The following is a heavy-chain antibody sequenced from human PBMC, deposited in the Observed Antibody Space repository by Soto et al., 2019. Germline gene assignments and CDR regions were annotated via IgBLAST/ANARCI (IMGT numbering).Heavy chain of an antibody. CDR2: IDLSGTMT. V-gene: IGHV3-23*05. D-gene: IGHD2-15*01. J-gene: IGHJ4*02. CDR1: GFSFSDFS. CDR3: TKDRVPDGIYSFDY. Sequence: HPGGSLRLSCAASGFSFSDFSMNWVRQVPGKGLEWVAFIDLSGTMTHYSESVKGRFTISKDKAKETVYLQMNSLRVEDAAVYYCTKDRVPDGIYSFDYWGQGALVTVSS.